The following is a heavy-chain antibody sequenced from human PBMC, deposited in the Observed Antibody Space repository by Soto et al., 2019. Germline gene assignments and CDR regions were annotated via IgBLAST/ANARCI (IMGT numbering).Heavy chain of an antibody. D-gene: IGHD6-6*01. CDR2: INHRGST. CDR3: ARTSRFDS. Sequence: QVQLQQWGAGLLKPSETLSLTCAVYGGSFSYYWSWVRQPPGKGLEWIGEINHRGSTHYNPSLKSRVTISVDTSKNQFSLNLSSVTAADTAFYYCARTSRFDSWGQGTLVTVSS. CDR1: GGSFSYY. V-gene: IGHV4-34*01. J-gene: IGHJ4*02.